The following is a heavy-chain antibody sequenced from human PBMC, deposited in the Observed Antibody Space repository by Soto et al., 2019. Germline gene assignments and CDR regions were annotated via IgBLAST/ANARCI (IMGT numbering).Heavy chain of an antibody. CDR1: GYTFTSYA. Sequence: QVQLVQSGAEEKKPGASVKVSCKASGYTFTSYAMHWVRQAPGQRLEWMGWINAGNGNTKYSQKFQGRVTITRDTSASTAYMKLSSLRSEDTAVYYCAREKSGSYSYWGQGTLVTVSS. J-gene: IGHJ4*02. D-gene: IGHD3-10*01. CDR2: INAGNGNT. CDR3: AREKSGSYSY. V-gene: IGHV1-3*05.